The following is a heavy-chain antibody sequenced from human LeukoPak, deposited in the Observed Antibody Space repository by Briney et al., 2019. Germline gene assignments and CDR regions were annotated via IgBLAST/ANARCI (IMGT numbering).Heavy chain of an antibody. D-gene: IGHD1-1*01. CDR1: GFTFSSYG. V-gene: IGHV3-30*02. Sequence: AGGSLRLSCAASGFTFSSYGMHWVRQAPGKGLEWVAIIWYGGSNKYYADSVKGRFTISRDNSKNTLYLQMNSLRAEDTAVYYCAKDSGDIYYYYYMDVWGKGTTVTVSS. CDR2: IWYGGSNK. J-gene: IGHJ6*03. CDR3: AKDSGDIYYYYYMDV.